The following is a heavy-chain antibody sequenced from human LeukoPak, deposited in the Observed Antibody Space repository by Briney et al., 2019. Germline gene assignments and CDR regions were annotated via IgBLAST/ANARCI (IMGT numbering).Heavy chain of an antibody. CDR1: GYTFTGYY. Sequence: RASVKVSCKASGYTFTGYYVHWVRQAPGQGLEWMGWINPNSGGTNSAQKFQGRVTMTRDTSITTAYMELSRLRSDDTAVYYCARDQGQLANYYYYGMTSGAKGPRSPSP. J-gene: IGHJ6*02. CDR2: INPNSGGT. CDR3: ARDQGQLANYYYYGMTS. D-gene: IGHD6-13*01. V-gene: IGHV1-2*02.